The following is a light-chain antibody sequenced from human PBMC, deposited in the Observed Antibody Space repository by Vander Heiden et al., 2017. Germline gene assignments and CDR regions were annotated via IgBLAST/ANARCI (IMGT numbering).Light chain of an antibody. Sequence: SYEVPQPPSVSVSPGQTATITCAGGGLGSKYVCWYQQKPGQSPVLVIYQDTKRPSGIPERFSGSNSGNTATLTISGTQAMDEADYYCQAWDSDTVFGGGTKLTVL. CDR1: GLGSKY. CDR2: QDT. CDR3: QAWDSDTV. J-gene: IGLJ2*01. V-gene: IGLV3-1*01.